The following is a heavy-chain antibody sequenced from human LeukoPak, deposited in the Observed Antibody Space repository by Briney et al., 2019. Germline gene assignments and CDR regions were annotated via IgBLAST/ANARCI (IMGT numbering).Heavy chain of an antibody. J-gene: IGHJ6*03. CDR3: ARDPRYSWDYYYMDV. D-gene: IGHD5-18*01. CDR1: GFTFSSCW. CDR2: INTDGSST. V-gene: IGHV3-74*01. Sequence: GGSLRLSCAASGFTFSSCWMHWVRQAQGKGLVWVSRINTDGSSTSYADSVKGRFTISRDNAKNTLYLQMNSLRAEDTAVYYCARDPRYSWDYYYMDVWGKGTTVTVSS.